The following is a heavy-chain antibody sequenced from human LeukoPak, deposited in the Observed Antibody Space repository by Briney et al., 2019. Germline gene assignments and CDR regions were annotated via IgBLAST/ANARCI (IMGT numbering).Heavy chain of an antibody. D-gene: IGHD4-23*01. V-gene: IGHV4-4*07. CDR3: AGGLGIRWYDNYAFDI. CDR1: GGSISSYY. CDR2: IYTSGRT. Sequence: SQSLCLTCAVSGGSISSYYWSWVRDPAGRGLEWIGRIYTSGRTKYNTSLKSRVTISQDTSNNQCSLRRSSVTTPQPALYFFAGGLGIRWYDNYAFDIWGQGTMVTVSS. J-gene: IGHJ3*02.